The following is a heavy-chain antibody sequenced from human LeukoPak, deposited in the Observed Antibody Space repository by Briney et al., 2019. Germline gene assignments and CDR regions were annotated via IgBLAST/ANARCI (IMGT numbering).Heavy chain of an antibody. V-gene: IGHV3-74*01. J-gene: IGHJ4*02. Sequence: GGSLRLSCAASVFTFSKYWMLWVRQAPGKGLESVSRINTDGTVTTYADSVKGRFTVSRDNADNTMFLQMNSVRDEDTAVYYCATKQWLAPPPDSWGQGTPVTVSS. D-gene: IGHD6-19*01. CDR1: VFTFSKYW. CDR3: ATKQWLAPPPDS. CDR2: INTDGTVT.